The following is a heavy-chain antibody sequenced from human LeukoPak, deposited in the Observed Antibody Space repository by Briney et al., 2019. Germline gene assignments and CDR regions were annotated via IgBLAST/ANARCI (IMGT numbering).Heavy chain of an antibody. J-gene: IGHJ4*02. CDR2: IHNRGDT. CDR1: GGSISSHF. V-gene: IGHV4-59*11. CDR3: ARYGYSTDLLDY. D-gene: IGHD6-13*01. Sequence: SETLSLTCTVSGGSISSHFWSRIRQPPGKGLEWIGYIHNRGDTNYNPSLKSRVTMSTDTSKNQFSLKLNSVTAADTAVYYCARYGYSTDLLDYWGQGILVTVSS.